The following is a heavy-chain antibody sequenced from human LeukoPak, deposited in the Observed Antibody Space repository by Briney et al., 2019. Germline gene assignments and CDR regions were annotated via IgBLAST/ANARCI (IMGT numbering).Heavy chain of an antibody. V-gene: IGHV3-20*01. Sequence: RPAESLRLSCAAFGFTFNDYGMSWIRQPPGKGLEWISGINWTGGSTGYAASVKRRFSISSDNAMNSLFLQIIGLRAEDTALCHCARDSGAAMVHTGYFDYWGRGTLVTVSS. D-gene: IGHD5-18*01. CDR3: ARDSGAAMVHTGYFDY. CDR1: GFTFNDYG. J-gene: IGHJ4*02. CDR2: INWTGGST.